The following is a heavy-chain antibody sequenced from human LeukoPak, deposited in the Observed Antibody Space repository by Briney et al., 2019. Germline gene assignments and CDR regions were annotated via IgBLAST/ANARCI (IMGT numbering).Heavy chain of an antibody. Sequence: SETLSLTCTVSGGSISSSPYYWNWIRQPSGKGLEWIGSISYSGTTSYNPSLNSRVTISVDTSKNHFSLRLTSVTAADTAIYYCTRMPTGYPNWFDPWGQGAPVTVSS. V-gene: IGHV4-39*02. J-gene: IGHJ5*02. CDR1: GGSISSSPYY. CDR3: TRMPTGYPNWFDP. CDR2: ISYSGTT. D-gene: IGHD3-9*01.